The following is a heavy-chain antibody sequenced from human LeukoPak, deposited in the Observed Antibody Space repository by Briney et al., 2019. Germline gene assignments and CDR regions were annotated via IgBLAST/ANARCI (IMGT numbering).Heavy chain of an antibody. J-gene: IGHJ4*02. CDR2: IYYSGST. Sequence: PSETLSLTCTVSGGSVSSGSYYWSWIRQPPGKGLEWIGYIYYSGSTNYNPSLKSRVTISVDTSKNQFSLKLSSVTAADTAVYYCARGPYDIFEYWGQGTLVTVSS. CDR1: GGSVSSGSYY. CDR3: ARGPYDIFEY. V-gene: IGHV4-61*01. D-gene: IGHD3-9*01.